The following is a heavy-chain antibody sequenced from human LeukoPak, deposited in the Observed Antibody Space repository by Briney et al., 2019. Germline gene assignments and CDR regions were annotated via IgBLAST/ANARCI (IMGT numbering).Heavy chain of an antibody. J-gene: IGHJ4*02. Sequence: ASVKVSCKASGYTSTSYGISWVRQAPGQGLEWMGWISAYNGNTNYAQKLQGRVTMTTDTSTSTAYMELRSLRSDDTAVYYCARDFDPMVRGVITRYFDYWGQGTLVTVSS. CDR1: GYTSTSYG. D-gene: IGHD3-10*01. CDR2: ISAYNGNT. CDR3: ARDFDPMVRGVITRYFDY. V-gene: IGHV1-18*01.